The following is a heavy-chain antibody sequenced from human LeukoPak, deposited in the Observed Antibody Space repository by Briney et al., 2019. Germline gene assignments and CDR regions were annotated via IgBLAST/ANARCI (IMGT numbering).Heavy chain of an antibody. CDR2: ISGSGGTT. CDR3: AKGRRLPVDFDF. V-gene: IGHV3-23*01. CDR1: GFTFSNNA. Sequence: PGGSLRLSCAASGFTFSNNAMTWVRQAPGKGLEWVSSISGSGGTTFYADSVKGRSTISRDNSKNTLYLQMNSLRAEDTAVYFCAKGRRLPVDFDFWGQGILVTVSS. J-gene: IGHJ4*02.